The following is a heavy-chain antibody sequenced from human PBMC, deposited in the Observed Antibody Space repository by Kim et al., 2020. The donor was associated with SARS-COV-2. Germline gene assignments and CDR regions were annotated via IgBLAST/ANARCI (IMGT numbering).Heavy chain of an antibody. D-gene: IGHD2-2*01. CDR1: GFPFSDTW. CDR2: IKSKAAGGTT. V-gene: IGHV3-15*01. J-gene: IGHJ4*02. CDR3: TADRGVPADC. Sequence: GGSLRLSCAVSGFPFSDTWMSWVRQAPGKGLEWVGRIKSKAAGGTTDYTAPVKGRFTISRDDSENMLYLQMNTLKTEDTAVYYCTADRGVPADCWGQGTLVTVSS.